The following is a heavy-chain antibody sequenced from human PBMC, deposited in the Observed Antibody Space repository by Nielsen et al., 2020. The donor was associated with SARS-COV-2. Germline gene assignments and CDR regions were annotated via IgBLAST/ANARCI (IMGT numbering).Heavy chain of an antibody. J-gene: IGHJ6*03. Sequence: WVRQAPGQGLEGMGWINTNTGNQTYAQGFTGRFVFSLDTSVSTAYLQISSLKDEDTAVYYCARGGLTMVRGGYYYYYMDVWGKGTTVTVSS. D-gene: IGHD3-10*01. CDR2: INTNTGNQ. CDR3: ARGGLTMVRGGYYYYYMDV. V-gene: IGHV7-4-1*02.